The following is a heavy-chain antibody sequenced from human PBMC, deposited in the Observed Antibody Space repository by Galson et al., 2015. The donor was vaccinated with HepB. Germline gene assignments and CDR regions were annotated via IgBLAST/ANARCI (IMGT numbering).Heavy chain of an antibody. CDR1: GFTFSDYY. D-gene: IGHD3-3*01. Sequence: SLRLSCAASGFTFSDYYMSWIRQAPGKGLEWVAVISYDGSNKYYADSVKGRFTISRDNSKNTLYLQMNSLRAEDTAVYYCARDSLRFSLYYYYMDVWGKGTTATVSS. V-gene: IGHV3-30-3*01. CDR3: ARDSLRFSLYYYYMDV. CDR2: ISYDGSNK. J-gene: IGHJ6*03.